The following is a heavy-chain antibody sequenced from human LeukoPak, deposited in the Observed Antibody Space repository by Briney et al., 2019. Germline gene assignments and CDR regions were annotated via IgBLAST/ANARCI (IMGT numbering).Heavy chain of an antibody. D-gene: IGHD3-22*01. V-gene: IGHV3-53*01. Sequence: GGSLRLSCAASGFTVSSNYMSWVRQAPGKGLEWVSVIYSGGSTYYADSVKGRFTISRDNSKNTLYLQMNSLRAEDTAVYYCAREAHDSSDYYSDYWGQGTLVTVSS. CDR2: IYSGGST. J-gene: IGHJ4*02. CDR3: AREAHDSSDYYSDY. CDR1: GFTVSSNY.